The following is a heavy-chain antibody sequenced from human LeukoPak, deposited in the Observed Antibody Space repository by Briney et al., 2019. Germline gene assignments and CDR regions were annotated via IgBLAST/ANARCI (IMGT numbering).Heavy chain of an antibody. CDR1: GDSVSSNR. CDR3: ARHGDVRGVIYLINY. CDR2: IHDSGSS. V-gene: IGHV4-59*08. Sequence: SETLSLTCIVSGDSVSSNRWGWIRQSPGKGLEWIGYIHDSGSSSYNPSLKSRVTISVDMSKNQFSLRLASVTAADTAVYYCARHGDVRGVIYLINYWGQGTLVAVPS. D-gene: IGHD3-10*02. J-gene: IGHJ4*02.